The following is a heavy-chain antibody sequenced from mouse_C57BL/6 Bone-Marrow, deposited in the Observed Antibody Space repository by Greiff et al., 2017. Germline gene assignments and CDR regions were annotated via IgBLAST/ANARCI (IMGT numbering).Heavy chain of an antibody. D-gene: IGHD1-1*01. J-gene: IGHJ1*03. CDR1: GYTFTSYW. V-gene: IGHV1-72*01. CDR3: AREEYYGSSPYFDV. CDR2: IDPTRGGT. Sequence: QVQLQQPGAELVKPGASVKLSCKASGYTFTSYWMHWVKQRPGRGLEWIGRIDPTRGGTKYNEKFKSKATLTVDKPSSTAYMQLSSLTSEDSAVYYCAREEYYGSSPYFDVWGTGTTVTVSS.